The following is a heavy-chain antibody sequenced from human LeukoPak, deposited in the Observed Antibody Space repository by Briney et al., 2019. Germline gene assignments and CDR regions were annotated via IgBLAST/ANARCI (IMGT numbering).Heavy chain of an antibody. CDR3: ARGRNSGWYYDS. J-gene: IGHJ5*02. V-gene: IGHV3-48*03. CDR2: ISSSGSSI. D-gene: IGHD6-19*01. Sequence: GGSLRLSCAASGFTFSSYEMNWVRQAPGKGLEWVSYISSSGSSIYYADSVKGRFTISRDNAKNSLYLQMNSLRAEDTAVYYCARGRNSGWYYDSWGQGTLVTVSS. CDR1: GFTFSSYE.